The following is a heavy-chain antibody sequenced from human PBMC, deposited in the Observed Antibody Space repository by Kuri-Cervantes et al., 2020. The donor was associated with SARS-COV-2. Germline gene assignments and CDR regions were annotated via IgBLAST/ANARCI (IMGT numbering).Heavy chain of an antibody. CDR2: INHSGST. CDR3: AREVRGDSSGYYPKDLDY. Sequence: SETLSLTCAVYGGSFSGYYWSWIRQPPGKGLEWIGEINHSGSTNYNPSLKSRVTISVDTSKSQLSLKMSSVTAADTAVYYCAREVRGDSSGYYPKDLDYWGQGTLVTVSS. CDR1: GGSFSGYY. J-gene: IGHJ4*02. D-gene: IGHD3-22*01. V-gene: IGHV4-34*01.